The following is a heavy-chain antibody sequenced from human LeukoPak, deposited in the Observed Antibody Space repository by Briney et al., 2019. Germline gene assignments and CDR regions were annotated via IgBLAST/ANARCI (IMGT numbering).Heavy chain of an antibody. Sequence: SETLSLTCTVSGGSISSYYWNWTRQPAGKGLEWIGRLYTSGSTTNYNPSLKGRVTMSVDTSKRQFSLKLSSVTAADTAVYYCARGDDFSDAFDIWGQRTMVTVSS. J-gene: IGHJ3*02. D-gene: IGHD3-3*01. CDR3: ARGDDFSDAFDI. CDR1: GGSISSYY. V-gene: IGHV4-4*07. CDR2: LYTSGSTT.